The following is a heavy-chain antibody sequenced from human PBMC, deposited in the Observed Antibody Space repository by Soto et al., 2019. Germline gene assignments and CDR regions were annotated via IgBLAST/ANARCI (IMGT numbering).Heavy chain of an antibody. Sequence: QVQLVQSGAEVRKPGASVKVSCKTSGYTFTSYYIHWVRQAPGQGLEWMGVINFSDGSTSHAQKFQRRVTMTGDTSTRTVYMEMSSLKSEDTAVYYFAKAYNGYVPWYFDYWGQGTLVTVSS. CDR1: GYTFTSYY. J-gene: IGHJ4*02. CDR2: INFSDGST. V-gene: IGHV1-46*01. CDR3: AKAYNGYVPWYFDY. D-gene: IGHD5-12*01.